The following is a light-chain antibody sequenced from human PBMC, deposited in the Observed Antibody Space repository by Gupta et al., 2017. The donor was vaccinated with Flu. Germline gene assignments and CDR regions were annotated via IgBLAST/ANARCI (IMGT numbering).Light chain of an antibody. J-gene: IGKJ2*01. CDR3: QQRSNRPPYT. CDR2: DAS. CDR1: QSISRY. V-gene: IGKV3-11*01. Sequence: SLSVFPTERATFPCRASQSISRYLASYQQKPGQAPRLLIYDASNRAAGIPARFSGSGSGTDFTLTISSLEPEDFAVYYCQQRSNRPPYTFGQGTKLQIK.